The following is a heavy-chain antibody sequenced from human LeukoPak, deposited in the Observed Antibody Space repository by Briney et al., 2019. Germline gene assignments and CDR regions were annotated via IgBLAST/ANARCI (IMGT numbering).Heavy chain of an antibody. J-gene: IGHJ5*02. CDR2: INHSGST. D-gene: IGHD3-10*01. CDR1: GGSFSGYY. V-gene: IGHV4-34*01. Sequence: SETLSLTCAVYGGSFSGYYWSWIRQPPGKGLEWIGEINHSGSTNYNPSLKSRVTISVDTSKNQFSLKLSSVTAADTAVYYCARVSRRRITMVRGKDNWFDPWGQGTLVTVSS. CDR3: ARVSRRRITMVRGKDNWFDP.